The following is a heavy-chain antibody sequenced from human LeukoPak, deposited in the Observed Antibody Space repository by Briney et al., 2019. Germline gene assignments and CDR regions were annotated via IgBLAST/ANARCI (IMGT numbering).Heavy chain of an antibody. V-gene: IGHV1-3*04. CDR2: INTGNGNT. D-gene: IGHD3-10*01. Sequence: ASVKVSCKASGYTFTSYAMHWVRQAPGQRLEWMGWINTGNGNTKYSQKFQGRVTITRDTSASTVYMELSSLRSEDTAVYYCARDQGYYYGSGSYYNGDYFDYWGQGTLVTVSS. CDR1: GYTFTSYA. CDR3: ARDQGYYYGSGSYYNGDYFDY. J-gene: IGHJ4*02.